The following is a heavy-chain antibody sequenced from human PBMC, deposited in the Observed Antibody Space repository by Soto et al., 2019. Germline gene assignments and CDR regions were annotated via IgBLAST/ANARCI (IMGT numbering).Heavy chain of an antibody. J-gene: IGHJ4*02. CDR2: ISSDGRKI. CDR3: VKDRLSGGYHDF. D-gene: IGHD1-26*01. V-gene: IGHV3-30*18. CDR1: GFTFSSYG. Sequence: QVQLVESGGGVVQPGRSLRLSCEASGFTFSSYGMHWVRQAPGKGLEWVAVISSDGRKIYYADSVKGRFTISRDNSKSTLYRQMNSLRTEDTAIYYCVKDRLSGGYHDFWGQGTLVTVSS.